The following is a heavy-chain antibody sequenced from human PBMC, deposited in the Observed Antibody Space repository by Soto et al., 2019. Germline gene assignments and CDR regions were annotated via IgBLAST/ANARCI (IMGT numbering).Heavy chain of an antibody. J-gene: IGHJ2*01. D-gene: IGHD7-27*01. V-gene: IGHV3-33*01. Sequence: QVQLMESGGGVVQTGRSLRLSCAVSGFTFSSYGMHWVRQAPGKGLEWVAAIEYDGSNKFYADSVKGRFTISRDNSKNTLYLQMNGLRAEDTAVYYCARGLGRWFFDLWGRATLVTVSS. CDR1: GFTFSSYG. CDR2: IEYDGSNK. CDR3: ARGLGRWFFDL.